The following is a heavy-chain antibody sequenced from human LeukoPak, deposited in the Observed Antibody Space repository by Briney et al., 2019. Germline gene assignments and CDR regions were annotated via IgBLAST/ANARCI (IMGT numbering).Heavy chain of an antibody. CDR1: GGSISSNNW. V-gene: IGHV4-4*02. J-gene: IGHJ3*02. Sequence: IPSGTLSLTCAVSGGSISSNNWWSWVRQPPGKGLEWIGEIYHSGSANYNPSLKSRVTILVDKSKNQLSLIMSSLTAADTAVYYCARDLYSSRTNDAFVIWGQGTMVTVSS. D-gene: IGHD6-13*01. CDR3: ARDLYSSRTNDAFVI. CDR2: IYHSGSA.